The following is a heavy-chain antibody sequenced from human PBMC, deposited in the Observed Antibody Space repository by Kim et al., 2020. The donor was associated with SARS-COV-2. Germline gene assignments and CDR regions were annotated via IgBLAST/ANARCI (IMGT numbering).Heavy chain of an antibody. CDR1: GFTFSSYS. V-gene: IGHV3-21*01. D-gene: IGHD3-16*01. CDR2: ISSSSSYI. J-gene: IGHJ4*02. CDR3: ARDRGNDRPLSFDY. Sequence: GGSLRLSCAASGFTFSSYSMNWVRQAPGKGLEWVSSISSSSSYIYYADSVKGRFTISRDNAKNSLYLQMNSLRAEDTAVYYCARDRGNDRPLSFDYWGQGTLVTVSS.